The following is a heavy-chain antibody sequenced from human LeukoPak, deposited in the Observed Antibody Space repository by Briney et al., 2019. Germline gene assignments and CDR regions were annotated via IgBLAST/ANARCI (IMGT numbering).Heavy chain of an antibody. CDR1: GFTFSSYA. CDR3: ANLEYGDYSSDY. D-gene: IGHD4-17*01. CDR2: ISGSGGST. Sequence: GGSLRLSCAASGFTFSSYAISWVRQAPGKGLEWVSAISGSGGSTYYADSVKGRFTISRDNSKNTLCLQMNSLRAEDTAVYYCANLEYGDYSSDYWGQGTLVTVSS. J-gene: IGHJ4*02. V-gene: IGHV3-23*01.